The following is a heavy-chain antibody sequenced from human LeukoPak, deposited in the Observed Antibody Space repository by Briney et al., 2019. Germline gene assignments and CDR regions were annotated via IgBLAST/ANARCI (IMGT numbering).Heavy chain of an antibody. Sequence: SETLSLTCIVSGGSISSYYWSWIRQPPGKGLEWIGYIYYSGSTNYNPSLKSRVTISVDTSKNQFSLKLSSVTAADTAVYYCAREASIAARPGVWFDPWGQGTLVTVSS. D-gene: IGHD6-6*01. J-gene: IGHJ5*02. CDR3: AREASIAARPGVWFDP. V-gene: IGHV4-59*01. CDR1: GGSISSYY. CDR2: IYYSGST.